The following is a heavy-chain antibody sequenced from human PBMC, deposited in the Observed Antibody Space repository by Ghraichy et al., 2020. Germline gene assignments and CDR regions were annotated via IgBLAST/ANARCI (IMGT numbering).Heavy chain of an antibody. Sequence: GGSLRLSCAASGFTFSSYSMNWVRQAPGKGLEWVSYISSSSSTIYYADSVKGRFTISRDNAKNSLYLQMNSLRAEDTAVYYCARDLSDYYDSSGYYFDYWGQGTLVTVSS. D-gene: IGHD3-22*01. CDR3: ARDLSDYYDSSGYYFDY. J-gene: IGHJ4*02. CDR2: ISSSSSTI. CDR1: GFTFSSYS. V-gene: IGHV3-48*01.